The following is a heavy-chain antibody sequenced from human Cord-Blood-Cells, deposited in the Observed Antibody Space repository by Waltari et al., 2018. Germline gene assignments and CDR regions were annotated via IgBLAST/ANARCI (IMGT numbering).Heavy chain of an antibody. CDR1: GFTFRSYS. CDR2: ISYDGSNK. V-gene: IGHV3-30-3*01. J-gene: IGHJ4*02. CDR3: ANRNFDY. Sequence: QVQLVESGGGVVQPGRSLRLSCSASGFTFRSYSIHWVRQATGKGLEWVAVISYDGSNKYYADSVKGRFTISRDNSKNTLYLQMNSLRAEDTAVYYCANRNFDYWGQGTLVTVSS.